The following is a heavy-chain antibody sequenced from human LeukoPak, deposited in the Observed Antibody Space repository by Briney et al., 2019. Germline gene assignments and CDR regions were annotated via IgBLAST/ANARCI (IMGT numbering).Heavy chain of an antibody. Sequence: SGTLSLTCAVSGGSISSSNWWSWVRQPPGKGLEWIGEIYHSGSTNYNPSLKSRVTISVDKSKNQFSLKLSSVTAADTAVYYCARAGNGILTGYFHNWYFDLWGRGTLVTVSS. V-gene: IGHV4-4*02. CDR1: GGSISSSNW. CDR3: ARAGNGILTGYFHNWYFDL. CDR2: IYHSGST. D-gene: IGHD3-9*01. J-gene: IGHJ2*01.